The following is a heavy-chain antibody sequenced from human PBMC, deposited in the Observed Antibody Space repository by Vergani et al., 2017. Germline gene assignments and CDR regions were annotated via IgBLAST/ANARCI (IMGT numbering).Heavy chain of an antibody. D-gene: IGHD2-2*01. V-gene: IGHV1-8*01. CDR1: GYTFTSYD. Sequence: QVQLVQSGAEVKKPGASVTVSCKASGYTFTSYDINWVRQATGQGLEWMGWMNPNSGNTGYAQKFQGRVTMTRNTSISTAYMELSSLRSEDTAVYYCARAHCSSTSCYDWFAPWGQGTLVTVSS. J-gene: IGHJ5*02. CDR3: ARAHCSSTSCYDWFAP. CDR2: MNPNSGNT.